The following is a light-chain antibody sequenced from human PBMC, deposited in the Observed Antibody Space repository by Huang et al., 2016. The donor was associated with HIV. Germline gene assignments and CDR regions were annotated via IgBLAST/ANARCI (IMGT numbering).Light chain of an antibody. CDR2: GSS. V-gene: IGKV3-15*01. CDR1: QSVSSN. J-gene: IGKJ1*01. CDR3: QQYNNWPRT. Sequence: EIVMTQSPATLSVSPGERPTLSCRASQSVSSNLAGYQQKPGQAPRLRIYGSSTRATGIPARFSGSGSGTEFTLTISSLQSEDFAVYYCQQYNNWPRTFGQGTKVEIK.